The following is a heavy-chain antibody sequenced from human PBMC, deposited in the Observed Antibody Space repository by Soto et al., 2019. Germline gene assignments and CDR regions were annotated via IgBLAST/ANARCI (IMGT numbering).Heavy chain of an antibody. CDR1: GSSISSGGYY. CDR2: IYFNGKT. Sequence: SETLSLTCTVSGSSISSGGYYWNWIRQPPGKALEWIGHIYFNGKTAYNPSLKSRVTMSLDTSKNQFSLQVNSVTAADTAVYYCARGGTTSVVIDWFDPWGQGTLVTVSS. CDR3: ARGGTTSVVIDWFDP. J-gene: IGHJ5*02. D-gene: IGHD3-22*01. V-gene: IGHV4-61*08.